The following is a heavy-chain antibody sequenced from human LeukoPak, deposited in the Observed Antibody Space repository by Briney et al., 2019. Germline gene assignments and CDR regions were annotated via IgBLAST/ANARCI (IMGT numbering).Heavy chain of an antibody. Sequence: SVKVSCKASGGTFSSYAISWVRQAPGQGLEWMGRIIPIFGTANYAQKFQGRVTITTDESTSTAYMELSSLRSEDTAVYYCARGGGYDYGDYNAFDIWGQGTMVTVSS. CDR2: IIPIFGTA. CDR3: ARGGGYDYGDYNAFDI. CDR1: GGTFSSYA. J-gene: IGHJ3*02. V-gene: IGHV1-69*05. D-gene: IGHD4-17*01.